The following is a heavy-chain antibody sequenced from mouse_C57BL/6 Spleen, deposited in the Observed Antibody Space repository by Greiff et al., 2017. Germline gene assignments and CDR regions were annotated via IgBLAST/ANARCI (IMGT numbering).Heavy chain of an antibody. CDR3: ARRSNWAMDY. D-gene: IGHD2-5*01. CDR2: ISSGSSTI. J-gene: IGHJ4*01. CDR1: GFTFSGYG. V-gene: IGHV5-17*01. Sequence: EVKLVESGGGLVKPGGSLTLSCAASGFTFSGYGMHWVRQAPEKGLEWVAYISSGSSTIYYADTVKGRFTISRDNAKNTLFLQMTSLRSEDTAMYYCARRSNWAMDYWGQGTSVTVSS.